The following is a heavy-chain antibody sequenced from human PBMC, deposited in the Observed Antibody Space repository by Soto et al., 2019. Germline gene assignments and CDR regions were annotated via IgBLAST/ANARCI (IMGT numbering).Heavy chain of an antibody. J-gene: IGHJ5*02. CDR3: ARDKGGAVIGLNWFDP. CDR1: GFTFSSYW. V-gene: IGHV3-7*01. D-gene: IGHD2-21*01. Sequence: GGSLRLSCAASGFTFSSYWMSWVRQAPGKGLEWVANIKQDGSEKYYVDSVKGRFTISRDNAKNSLYLQMNSLRAEDTAVYYCARDKGGAVIGLNWFDPWGHGTLVTVSS. CDR2: IKQDGSEK.